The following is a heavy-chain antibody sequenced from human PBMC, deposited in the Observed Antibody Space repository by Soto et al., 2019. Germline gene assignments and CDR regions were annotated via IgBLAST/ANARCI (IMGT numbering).Heavy chain of an antibody. CDR2: IIPIFGTA. CDR1: GGTFSSYA. V-gene: IGHV1-69*01. J-gene: IGHJ6*02. D-gene: IGHD5-12*01. CDR3: ARGGASGYGRHYYYYYGMDV. Sequence: QVQLVQFGAEVKKPGSSVKVSCKASGGTFSSYAISWVRQAPGQGLEWMGGIIPIFGTANYAQKFQGRVTITADESTSTAYMELSSLRSEDTAVYYCARGGASGYGRHYYYYYGMDVWGQGTTVTVSS.